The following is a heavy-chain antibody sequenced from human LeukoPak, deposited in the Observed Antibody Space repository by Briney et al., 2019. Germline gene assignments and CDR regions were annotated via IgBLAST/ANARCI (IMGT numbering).Heavy chain of an antibody. CDR3: ARSYASGVHYMDV. D-gene: IGHD3-10*01. V-gene: IGHV3-64*01. Sequence: GGSLRLSCAASGVTLSNHAMHWVRQGPGKGLEYVSAISLTGDSTYYANSVKGRFTISRDDSKNTLYLQMGSLQTEDMAVYYCARSYASGVHYMDVWGKGSTVTVSS. CDR2: ISLTGDST. CDR1: GVTLSNHA. J-gene: IGHJ6*03.